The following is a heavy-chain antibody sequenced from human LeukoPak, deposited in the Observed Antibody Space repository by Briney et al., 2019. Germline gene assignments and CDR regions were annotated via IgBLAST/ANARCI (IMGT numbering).Heavy chain of an antibody. Sequence: ASVKVSCKASGYTFTSYYMHWVRQAPGQGLEWMGIINPSGGSTSYEQKFQGRVTMTRDTSTSTVYMELSSLRSEDTAVYYCARVKGTSSSWYRGAFDIWGQGTMVTVSS. CDR3: ARVKGTSSSWYRGAFDI. CDR1: GYTFTSYY. V-gene: IGHV1-46*03. D-gene: IGHD6-13*01. J-gene: IGHJ3*02. CDR2: INPSGGST.